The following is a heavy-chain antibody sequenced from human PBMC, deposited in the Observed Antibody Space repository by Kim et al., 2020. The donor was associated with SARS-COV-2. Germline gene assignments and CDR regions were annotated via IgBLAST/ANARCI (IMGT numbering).Heavy chain of an antibody. CDR1: GFTFSSYA. CDR3: AKKDSGSYNYYYGMDV. V-gene: IGHV3-23*01. J-gene: IGHJ6*02. D-gene: IGHD3-10*01. CDR2: ISGSGGST. Sequence: GGSLRLSCAASGFTFSSYAMSWVRQAPGKGLEWVSAISGSGGSTYYADSVKGRFTISRDNSKNTLYLQMNSLRAEDTAVYYCAKKDSGSYNYYYGMDVWGQGTTVTVSS.